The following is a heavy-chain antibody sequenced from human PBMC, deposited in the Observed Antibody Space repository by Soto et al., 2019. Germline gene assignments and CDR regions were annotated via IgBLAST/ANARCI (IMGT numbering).Heavy chain of an antibody. CDR1: GYSFTSYW. Sequence: GESLKISCKGSGYSFTSYWISWVRQMPGKGLEWMGRIDPSDSYTNYSPAFQGHVTISADKSISTAYLQWSSLKASDTAMYCCERVQLGYYFDYWGQGTLVTVYS. V-gene: IGHV5-10-1*01. J-gene: IGHJ4*02. D-gene: IGHD1-1*01. CDR2: IDPSDSYT. CDR3: ERVQLGYYFDY.